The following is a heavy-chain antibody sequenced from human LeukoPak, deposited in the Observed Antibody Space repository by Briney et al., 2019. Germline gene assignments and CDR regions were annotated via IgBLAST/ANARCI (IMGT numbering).Heavy chain of an antibody. J-gene: IGHJ4*02. Sequence: PSETLSLTCTVSGGSISSSSYYWGWIRQPPGKGLEWIGSIYYSGSTYYNPSLKSRVTISVDTSKNQFSLKLSSVTAADTAVYYCARAAHSVGATPGFDYWGQGTLVTVSS. CDR1: GGSISSSSYY. CDR3: ARAAHSVGATPGFDY. D-gene: IGHD1-26*01. V-gene: IGHV4-39*07. CDR2: IYYSGST.